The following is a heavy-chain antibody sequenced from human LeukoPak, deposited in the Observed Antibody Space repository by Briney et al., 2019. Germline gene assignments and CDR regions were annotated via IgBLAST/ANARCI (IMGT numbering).Heavy chain of an antibody. V-gene: IGHV1-8*02. CDR2: MNPNSGKT. CDR1: GGTCSSYA. J-gene: IGHJ4*02. Sequence: ASVKVSCKASGGTCSSYASSWVRQANGQGLEWMGWMNPNSGKTGYAQKFQGRVTMTRNTSISTAYMELSSLRSEDTAVYYCASGPSYYGSGTTPFDVFYWGQGTLVTVSS. D-gene: IGHD3-10*01. CDR3: ASGPSYYGSGTTPFDVFY.